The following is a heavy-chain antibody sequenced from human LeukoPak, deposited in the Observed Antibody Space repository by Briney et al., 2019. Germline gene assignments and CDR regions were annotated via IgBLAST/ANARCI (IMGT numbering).Heavy chain of an antibody. D-gene: IGHD3-10*01. V-gene: IGHV1-2*02. CDR2: INPNSGGT. CDR3: AREELRFVRGVIGY. Sequence: VASVKVSCKASGYTFTGYYMHWVRQAPGQGLEWMGWINPNSGGTNYAQKFQGRVTMTRDTSISTAYMELSRLRSDDTAVYYCAREELRFVRGVIGYWGQGTLVTVSS. CDR1: GYTFTGYY. J-gene: IGHJ4*02.